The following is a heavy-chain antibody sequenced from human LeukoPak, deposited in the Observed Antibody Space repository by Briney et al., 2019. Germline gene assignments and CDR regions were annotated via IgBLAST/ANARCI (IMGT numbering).Heavy chain of an antibody. V-gene: IGHV3-21*01. CDR3: ARDTRLWFGYDY. J-gene: IGHJ4*02. CDR2: ITSSSSYT. D-gene: IGHD3-10*01. Sequence: GGSLRLSCAAPGITFSNYNMNWVRQAPGKGLEWISSITSSSSYTFYADSVKGRFTISRDNAKNSLYLQMNSLRVEDTAVYYCARDTRLWFGYDYWGQGTLVTVSS. CDR1: GITFSNYN.